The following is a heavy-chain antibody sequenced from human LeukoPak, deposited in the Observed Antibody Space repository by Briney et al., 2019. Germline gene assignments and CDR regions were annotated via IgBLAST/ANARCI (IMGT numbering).Heavy chain of an antibody. J-gene: IGHJ4*02. V-gene: IGHV1-8*01. CDR1: GYTFTRYD. CDR2: MNPNSGNR. Sequence: ASVKVSCKSSGYTFTRYDINWVRQATGQGLEWMGWMNPNSGNRGYAQKFQGRVTMTRNTSISTAYMELSSLRSEDPALYSCARGRGIAAAIGYWGQGTLVTVSS. D-gene: IGHD6-13*01. CDR3: ARGRGIAAAIGY.